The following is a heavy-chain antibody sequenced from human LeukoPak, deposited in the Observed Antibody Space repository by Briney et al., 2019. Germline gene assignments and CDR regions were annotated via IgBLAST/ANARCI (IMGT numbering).Heavy chain of an antibody. CDR2: IYTSGST. CDR1: GGSISSGSYY. CDR3: ARTTYYDFY. J-gene: IGHJ4*02. Sequence: SETLSLTCTVSGGSISSGSYYWSWIRQPAGKGLEWIGRIYTSGSTNYNPSLKSRVTISVDTSKNQFSLKLSSVTAADTAVYYCARTTYYDFYWGQGTLVTVSS. V-gene: IGHV4-61*02. D-gene: IGHD3-3*01.